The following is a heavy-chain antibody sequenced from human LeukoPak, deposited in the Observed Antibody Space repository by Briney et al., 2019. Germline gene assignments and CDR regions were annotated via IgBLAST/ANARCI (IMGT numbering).Heavy chain of an antibody. V-gene: IGHV3-30*03. CDR2: ISYDGSNK. J-gene: IGHJ4*02. D-gene: IGHD3-10*01. CDR3: ARERWFGGYSFDY. CDR1: GFTFSSYG. Sequence: GSLRLSCAASGFTFSSYGMHWVRQAPGKGLEWVAVISYDGSNKYYADSVKGRFTISRDNSKNTLYLQMNSLRAEDTAVYYCARERWFGGYSFDYWGRGTLVTVSS.